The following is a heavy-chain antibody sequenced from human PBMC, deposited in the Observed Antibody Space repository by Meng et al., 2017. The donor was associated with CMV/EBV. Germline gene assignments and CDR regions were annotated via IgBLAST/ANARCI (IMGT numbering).Heavy chain of an antibody. CDR2: IYTSGST. CDR1: GGSISSGSYY. CDR3: AREAFKVLFFPFDP. V-gene: IGHV4-61*02. D-gene: IGHD1-1*01. J-gene: IGHJ5*02. Sequence: VRLQESGPGLVKPSQTLSLTCTVSGGSISSGSYYWSWIRQPAGKGLEWIGRIYTSGSTNYNPSLKSRVTISVDTSKNQFSLKLSSVTAADTAVYYCAREAFKVLFFPFDPWGQGTLVTVSS.